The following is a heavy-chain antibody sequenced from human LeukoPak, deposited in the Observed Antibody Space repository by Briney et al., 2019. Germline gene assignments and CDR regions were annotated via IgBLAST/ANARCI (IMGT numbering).Heavy chain of an antibody. CDR2: IIPIFGTV. CDR3: ARGPLGYSSSSYFDY. Sequence: SVKVSCKASGGTFSSYAISWVRQAPGQGLEWMGGIIPIFGTVNYAQKFQGRVTITTDESTSTAYMELSSLRSEDTAVYYCARGPLGYSSSSYFDYWGQGTLVTVSS. V-gene: IGHV1-69*05. D-gene: IGHD6-6*01. CDR1: GGTFSSYA. J-gene: IGHJ4*02.